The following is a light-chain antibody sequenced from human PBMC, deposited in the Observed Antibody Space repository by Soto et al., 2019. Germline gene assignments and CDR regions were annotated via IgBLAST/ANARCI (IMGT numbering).Light chain of an antibody. J-gene: IGKJ1*01. Sequence: EIVMTQSPATLSVSPGERATLSCRASESVSSKLAWYQQKPGQAPRLLIYGASTRATGIPARFSGSGSGTEFSLTISSLQSEDCAVYYCQKYNNWPPWTFGQGTKVEIK. CDR1: ESVSSK. CDR3: QKYNNWPPWT. CDR2: GAS. V-gene: IGKV3-15*01.